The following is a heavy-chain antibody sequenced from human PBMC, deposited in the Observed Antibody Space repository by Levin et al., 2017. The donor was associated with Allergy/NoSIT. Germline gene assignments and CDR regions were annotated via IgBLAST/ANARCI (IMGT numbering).Heavy chain of an antibody. CDR2: IRNKAHGGTT. CDR3: ARGGPPNYDYNWGSYRDGYFDY. J-gene: IGHJ4*02. CDR1: GFTFGDYA. V-gene: IGHV3-49*04. D-gene: IGHD3-16*02. Sequence: SCTGSGFTFGDYAMSWVRQAPGKGREWVGCIRNKAHGGTTEYAASVKGRLTISRDDSKSIAYLQMNSLKTEDTAVYFCARGGPPNYDYNWGSYRDGYFDYWGQGTLVTVSS.